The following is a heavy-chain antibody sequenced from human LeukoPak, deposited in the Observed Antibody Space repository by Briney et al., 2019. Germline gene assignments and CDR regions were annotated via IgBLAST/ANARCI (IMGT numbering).Heavy chain of an antibody. J-gene: IGHJ4*02. CDR1: GGSISGYY. CDR2: IHYSGGS. Sequence: SETLSLTCTVSGGSISGYYWSWIRQPPGQGLEYIGYIHYSGGSNYNPPLKSRGTILVDTSKNQFSLKVRPVTAAGSAVYYCARAGEWNDLPYWGQGTLVTVFS. CDR3: ARAGEWNDLPY. V-gene: IGHV4-59*01. D-gene: IGHD1-1*01.